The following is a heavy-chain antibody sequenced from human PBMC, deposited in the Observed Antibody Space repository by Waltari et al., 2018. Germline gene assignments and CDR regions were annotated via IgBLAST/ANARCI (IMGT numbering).Heavy chain of an antibody. J-gene: IGHJ6*02. D-gene: IGHD5-12*01. Sequence: EVQLVESGGGLIQPGGSLRLSCAAYGFTVSSNYRSWVRQAPGKGLEWVSVMYSGGSTYYADSVKGRFTISRDNSKNTLYLQMNSLRAEDTAVYYCARVPGRWLQLGYGMDVWGQGTTVTVSS. CDR3: ARVPGRWLQLGYGMDV. CDR1: GFTVSSNY. CDR2: MYSGGST. V-gene: IGHV3-53*01.